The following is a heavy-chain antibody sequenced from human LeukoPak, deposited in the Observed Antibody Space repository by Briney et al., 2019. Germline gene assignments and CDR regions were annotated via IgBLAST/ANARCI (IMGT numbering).Heavy chain of an antibody. CDR2: IYYSGST. J-gene: IGHJ5*02. CDR1: GGSIRGSY. CDR3: ARDRYHPLYDTTGYFAKWFDP. V-gene: IGHV4-59*01. D-gene: IGHD3-22*01. Sequence: SETLSLTCTVSGGSIRGSYWSWIRQPPGKRLEWIGYIYYSGSTNYNPSLKSRVTISLDTSKNQFSLKLTSVTAADTAVYYCARDRYHPLYDTTGYFAKWFDPWGQGTLVTVSS.